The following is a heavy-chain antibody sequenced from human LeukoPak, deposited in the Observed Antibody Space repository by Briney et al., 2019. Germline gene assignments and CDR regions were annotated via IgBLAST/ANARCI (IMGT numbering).Heavy chain of an antibody. CDR1: GFTFSSYW. CDR3: ARALYYFDSSSYSGMGGY. CDR2: IKQDGSER. V-gene: IGHV3-7*03. D-gene: IGHD3-22*01. Sequence: GGSLRLSCATSGFTFSSYWMSWVGQAPGKGLEWVANIKQDGSERYYVDSVKGRFTISRDNAKNSLYLQMNSLRAEDTAIYYCARALYYFDSSSYSGMGGYWGQGTLVTVSS. J-gene: IGHJ4*02.